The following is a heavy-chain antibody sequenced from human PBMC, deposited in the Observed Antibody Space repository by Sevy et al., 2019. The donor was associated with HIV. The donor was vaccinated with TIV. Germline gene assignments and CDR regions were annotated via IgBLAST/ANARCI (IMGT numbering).Heavy chain of an antibody. Sequence: SETLSLTCTVSGYSISSGYYWGWIRQPPGKRLEWIGSIYHSGSTYYNPSLKSRVTISVDTSKNQFSLKLSSVTAADTAVYYCAREKNYYGSGSYSYYYGMDVWGQGTTVTVSS. CDR2: IYHSGST. CDR1: GYSISSGYY. V-gene: IGHV4-38-2*02. J-gene: IGHJ6*02. CDR3: AREKNYYGSGSYSYYYGMDV. D-gene: IGHD3-10*01.